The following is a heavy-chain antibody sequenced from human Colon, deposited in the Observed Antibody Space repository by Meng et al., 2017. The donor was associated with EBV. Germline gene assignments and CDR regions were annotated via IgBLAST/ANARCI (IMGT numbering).Heavy chain of an antibody. D-gene: IGHD5-12*01. CDR2: IYYSGNS. V-gene: IGHV4-30-4*01. CDR1: GDSINSGDYF. CDR3: ARAGGDNGYEYYFDF. J-gene: IGHJ4*02. Sequence: QGHLQGSGPGLVKPSQTLSLTCAVSGDSINSGDYFWSWIRQPPGKGLEWIAYIYYSGNSYYNPSLKSRATISMDTSKKQFSLRLTSVTAADTAVYFCARAGGDNGYEYYFDFWGQGTLVTVSS.